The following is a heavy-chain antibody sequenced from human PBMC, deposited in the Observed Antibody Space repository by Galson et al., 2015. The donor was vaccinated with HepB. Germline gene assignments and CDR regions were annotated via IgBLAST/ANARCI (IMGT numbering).Heavy chain of an antibody. Sequence: SLRLSCAASGFTFSSYWMSWVRQAPGKGLEWVANIKQDGSEKYYVDSVKGRFTISRDNAKNSLYLQMNSLRAEDTAVYYCARTEGSGSYYIYYYYYYMDVWGKGTTVTVSS. CDR1: GFTFSSYW. CDR3: ARTEGSGSYYIYYYYYYMDV. V-gene: IGHV3-7*03. D-gene: IGHD3-10*01. CDR2: IKQDGSEK. J-gene: IGHJ6*03.